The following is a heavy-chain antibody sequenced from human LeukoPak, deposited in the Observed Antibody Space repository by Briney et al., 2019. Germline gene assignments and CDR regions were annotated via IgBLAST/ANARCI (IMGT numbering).Heavy chain of an antibody. CDR2: ISSSSSYI. D-gene: IGHD3-22*01. CDR3: ARDSRATYYYDSSGMGHWFDP. J-gene: IGHJ5*02. V-gene: IGHV3-21*01. Sequence: GGSLRLSCAASGFTFSSYSMNWVRQAPGKGLEWVSSISSSSSYIYYADSVKGRFTTARDNAKNSLYLQMNSLRAEDTAVYYCARDSRATYYYDSSGMGHWFDPWGQGTLVTVSS. CDR1: GFTFSSYS.